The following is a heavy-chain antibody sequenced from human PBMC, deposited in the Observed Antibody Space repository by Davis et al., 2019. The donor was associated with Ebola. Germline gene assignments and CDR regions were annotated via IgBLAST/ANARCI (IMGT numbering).Heavy chain of an antibody. Sequence: MPSETLSLTCAVYGGSFSGYYWSWIRQPPGKGLEWIGEINHSGSTNYNPSLKSRVTISVDTSKNQFSLKLSSVTAADTAVYYCARHRTIFGVVISYWYFDLWGRGTLVTVSS. CDR3: ARHRTIFGVVISYWYFDL. V-gene: IGHV4-34*01. D-gene: IGHD3-3*01. CDR2: INHSGST. CDR1: GGSFSGYY. J-gene: IGHJ2*01.